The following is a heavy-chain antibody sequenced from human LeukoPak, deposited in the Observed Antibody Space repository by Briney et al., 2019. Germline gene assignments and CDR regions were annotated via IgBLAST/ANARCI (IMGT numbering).Heavy chain of an antibody. Sequence: SETLSLTCTVSGGSISSYYWSWIRQPPGKGLEWIGYIYYSGSTNYNPSLKSRVTISVDTSKNQFSLKLSSVTAADTAVYYCARDSPPYYYGSYYYYYMDVWGKGTTVTVSS. D-gene: IGHD3-10*01. CDR3: ARDSPPYYYGSYYYYYMDV. CDR2: IYYSGST. CDR1: GGSISSYY. J-gene: IGHJ6*03. V-gene: IGHV4-59*01.